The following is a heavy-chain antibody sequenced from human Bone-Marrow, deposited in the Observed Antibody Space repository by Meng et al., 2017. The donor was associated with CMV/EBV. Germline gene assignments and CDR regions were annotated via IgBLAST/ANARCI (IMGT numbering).Heavy chain of an antibody. Sequence: GESLKISCAASGFTFTTYWMHWARQAPGKGLVWVSRINTDGSSATYADSVKGRFTISRDNVKNTLYLQMNSLRADDTAVYYCARSKVTHDYWGQGTLVTVYS. CDR1: GFTFTTYW. V-gene: IGHV3-74*01. CDR3: ARSKVTHDY. D-gene: IGHD4-11*01. J-gene: IGHJ4*02. CDR2: INTDGSSA.